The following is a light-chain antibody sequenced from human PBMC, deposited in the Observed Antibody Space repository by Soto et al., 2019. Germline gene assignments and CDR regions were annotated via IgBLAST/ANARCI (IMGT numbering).Light chain of an antibody. V-gene: IGLV3-9*01. CDR1: NIGSKN. CDR2: RGN. Sequence: SYELTQTLSVSVALGQTASITCGGHNIGSKNVHWYQQKPGQAPVLVIYRGNNRPSGIPERFSGSNSGNTATLTISRAQVGDEADYYCQVRDSITMIFGGGTKLTVL. CDR3: QVRDSITMI. J-gene: IGLJ2*01.